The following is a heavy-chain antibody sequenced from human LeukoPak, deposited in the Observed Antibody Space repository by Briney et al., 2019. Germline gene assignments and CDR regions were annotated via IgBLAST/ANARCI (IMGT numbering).Heavy chain of an antibody. CDR3: ARVHLGGVIGGVDY. V-gene: IGHV1-2*02. CDR1: GYTFTGYY. J-gene: IGHJ4*02. CDR2: INPISGCT. Sequence: ASVKVSCKASGYTFTGYYMHWVRQAPGQGLEWMGWINPISGCTNYAQKFQGRVTMTRDTSISTAYMELSRLRSDDAAVYFCARVHLGGVIGGVDYWGQGTLVTVSS. D-gene: IGHD3-16*02.